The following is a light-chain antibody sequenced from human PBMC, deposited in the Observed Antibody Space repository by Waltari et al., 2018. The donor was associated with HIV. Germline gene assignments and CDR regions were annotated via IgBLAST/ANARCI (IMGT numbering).Light chain of an antibody. Sequence: EVVLTQSPGTLSLSPGERATLSCRASQSLSNSYLAWYQQKPGQAPRLLIYDASSRATGIPDKFSGSGSGTDFTLTISKLEPEDFAVYYCQQYVSSPGTFGQGTKVEIK. V-gene: IGKV3-20*01. CDR1: QSLSNSY. CDR2: DAS. J-gene: IGKJ1*01. CDR3: QQYVSSPGT.